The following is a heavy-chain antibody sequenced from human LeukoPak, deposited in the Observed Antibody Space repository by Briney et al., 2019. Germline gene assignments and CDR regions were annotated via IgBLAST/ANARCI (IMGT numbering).Heavy chain of an antibody. CDR1: GGSFSGYY. D-gene: IGHD1-26*01. Sequence: SETLSLTCAVYGGSFSGYYWSWIRQPPGKGLEWIGEINHSGSTNYNPSLKSRVTISVDTSKNQFSLKLSSVTAADTAVYYCALGVGASNFDYWGQGTLVTVSS. J-gene: IGHJ4*02. CDR2: INHSGST. CDR3: ALGVGASNFDY. V-gene: IGHV4-34*01.